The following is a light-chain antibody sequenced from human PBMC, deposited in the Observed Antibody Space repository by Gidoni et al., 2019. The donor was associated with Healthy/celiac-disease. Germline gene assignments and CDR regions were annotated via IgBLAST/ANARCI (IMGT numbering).Light chain of an antibody. CDR3: QQYNSYPFT. CDR2: KAS. J-gene: IGKJ3*01. Sequence: DIQMTQSPSTLSASVGDRVTITCRASQSISSWLAWYQQKPGKAPKLLIYKASSLESGVPSRFSGSGSGTEFTLTISSLQPDDFATYFCQQYNSYPFTFGPXTKVAIK. V-gene: IGKV1-5*03. CDR1: QSISSW.